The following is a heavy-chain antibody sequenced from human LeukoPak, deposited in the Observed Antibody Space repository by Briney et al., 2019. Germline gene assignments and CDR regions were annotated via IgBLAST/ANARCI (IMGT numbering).Heavy chain of an antibody. Sequence: PGGSLRLSCAASGFTFSRYAMSWVRQAPGKGLEWVSVISGSGGSTYYADSVKGGFTISTHNSNTTLYLQINSLRAQDTAVYYCAKGIFGVVIDCYFDYWGQGTLVTVSS. CDR3: AKGIFGVVIDCYFDY. CDR1: GFTFSRYA. V-gene: IGHV3-23*01. CDR2: ISGSGGST. J-gene: IGHJ4*02. D-gene: IGHD3-3*01.